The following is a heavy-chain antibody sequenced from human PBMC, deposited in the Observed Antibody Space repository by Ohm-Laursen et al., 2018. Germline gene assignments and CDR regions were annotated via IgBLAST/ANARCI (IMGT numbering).Heavy chain of an antibody. D-gene: IGHD3-22*01. CDR1: GFTFSSYA. CDR3: AKDVYYDSSGYYSYFQH. J-gene: IGHJ1*01. Sequence: SLRLSCSASGFTFSSYAMSWIRQAPGKGLEWVSAISGSGGSTYYADSVKGRFTISRGNSKNTLYLQMNSLRAEDTAVYYCAKDVYYDSSGYYSYFQHWGQGTLVTVSS. V-gene: IGHV3-23*01. CDR2: ISGSGGST.